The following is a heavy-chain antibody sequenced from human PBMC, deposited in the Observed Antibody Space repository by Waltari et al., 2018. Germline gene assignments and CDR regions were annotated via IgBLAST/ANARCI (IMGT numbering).Heavy chain of an antibody. CDR1: GFTFSSYA. Sequence: VQLLESGGGLVQPGGSLRLSCAASGFTFSSYAMRWVRQAPGKGLEWVAVISYDGSNKYYADSGKGRFTISRDNSKNTLYLQMNSLRAEDTAVYYCARVLTPYDSSGYYLAFDIWGQGTMVTVSS. CDR3: ARVLTPYDSSGYYLAFDI. J-gene: IGHJ3*02. D-gene: IGHD3-22*01. V-gene: IGHV3-30*01. CDR2: ISYDGSNK.